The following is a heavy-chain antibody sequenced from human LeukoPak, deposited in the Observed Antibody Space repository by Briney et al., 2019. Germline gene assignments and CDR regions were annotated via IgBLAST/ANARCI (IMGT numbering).Heavy chain of an antibody. CDR2: IYSGGST. V-gene: IGHV3-66*01. Sequence: GGSLRLSCAASGFTFSTYTMSWVRQAPGKGLEWVSVIYSGGSTYYADSVKGRFTISRDNSKNTLYLQMNSLRAEDTAVYYCARGGYSYGFHYGMDVWGQGTTVTVSS. CDR3: ARGGYSYGFHYGMDV. J-gene: IGHJ6*02. CDR1: GFTFSTYT. D-gene: IGHD5-18*01.